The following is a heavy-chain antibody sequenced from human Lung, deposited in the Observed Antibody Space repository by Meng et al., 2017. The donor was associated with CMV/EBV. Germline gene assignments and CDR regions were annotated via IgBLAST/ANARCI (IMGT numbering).Heavy chain of an antibody. CDR2: ISWNSGSI. Sequence: GGSLRLSCAASGFTFDDYAMHWVRQAPGKGLEWVSGISWNSGSIGYADSVKGRFTISRDNAKNSLYLQMNSLRAEDTALYYCAREGYCSGGSCYYYYYGMDVWXQGPXVTVSS. CDR3: AREGYCSGGSCYYYYYGMDV. CDR1: GFTFDDYA. D-gene: IGHD2-15*01. V-gene: IGHV3-9*01. J-gene: IGHJ6*02.